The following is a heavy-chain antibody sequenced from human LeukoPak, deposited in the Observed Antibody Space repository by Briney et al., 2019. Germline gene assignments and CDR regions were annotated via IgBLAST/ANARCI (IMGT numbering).Heavy chain of an antibody. Sequence: SETLSLTCTVSGGSISSYYWSWIRQPAGKGLEWIGRIYTSGSTNYNPSLKSRVTISVDTSKNQFSLKLSSVTAADTAVYYCARNRDSSSWHYWFDPWGQGTLVTVSS. CDR1: GGSISSYY. V-gene: IGHV4-4*07. D-gene: IGHD6-13*01. J-gene: IGHJ5*02. CDR2: IYTSGST. CDR3: ARNRDSSSWHYWFDP.